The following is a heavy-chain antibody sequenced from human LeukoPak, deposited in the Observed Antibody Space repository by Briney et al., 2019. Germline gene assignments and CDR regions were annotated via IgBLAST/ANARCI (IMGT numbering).Heavy chain of an antibody. CDR1: GFTFSSYE. CDR2: ISSSGSTI. Sequence: GGSLRLSCAASGFTFSSYEMNWVRQAPGKGLEWVSYISSSGSTIYYADSVKGRFTISRDNAKNSLYLQMNSLRAEDTAVYYCARIPGYSSGWYYYYYYYMDVWGKGTTVTVSS. J-gene: IGHJ6*03. V-gene: IGHV3-48*03. CDR3: ARIPGYSSGWYYYYYYYMDV. D-gene: IGHD6-19*01.